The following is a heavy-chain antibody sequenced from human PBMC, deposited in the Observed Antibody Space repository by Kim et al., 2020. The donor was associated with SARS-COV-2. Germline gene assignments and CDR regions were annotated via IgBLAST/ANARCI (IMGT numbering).Heavy chain of an antibody. V-gene: IGHV3-33*01. CDR3: ARVKYGDYDFDY. CDR2: IWYDRSKK. Sequence: GGSLRLSCATSGFTFSRYGMLWARQAPGKGLEWVALIWYDRSKKFYTDSVKGRFTVSRDDSSDTLYLRMNSLRAEDTADYYCARVKYGDYDFDYWGQGT. CDR1: GFTFSRYG. J-gene: IGHJ4*02. D-gene: IGHD4-17*01.